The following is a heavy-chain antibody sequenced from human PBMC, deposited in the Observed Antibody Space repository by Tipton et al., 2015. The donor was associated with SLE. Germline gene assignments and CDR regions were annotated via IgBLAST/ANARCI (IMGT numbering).Heavy chain of an antibody. Sequence: LRLSCTVSGGSISSYYWSWIRRPPGKGLEWIGYIYYSGSTNYNPSLKSRVTISVDTSKNQFSLKLSSVTAADTAVYYCATGDSYWYFALWGRGTLVTVSS. J-gene: IGHJ2*01. V-gene: IGHV4-59*01. CDR1: GGSISSYY. D-gene: IGHD3-16*01. CDR2: IYYSGST. CDR3: ATGDSYWYFAL.